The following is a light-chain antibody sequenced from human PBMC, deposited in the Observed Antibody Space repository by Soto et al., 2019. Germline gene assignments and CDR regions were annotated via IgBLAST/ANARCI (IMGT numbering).Light chain of an antibody. CDR1: RSDVGAYNY. CDR3: TSYTTTSTLGV. Sequence: QSALTQPASVSGSPGQSITLSCSGTRSDVGAYNYVSWYQQHPGKAPKLMIYEVSNRPSGVSNRFSGSKSGNTASLTISGLQSDDEADYYCTSYTTTSTLGVFGGGTKLTVL. V-gene: IGLV2-14*01. CDR2: EVS. J-gene: IGLJ2*01.